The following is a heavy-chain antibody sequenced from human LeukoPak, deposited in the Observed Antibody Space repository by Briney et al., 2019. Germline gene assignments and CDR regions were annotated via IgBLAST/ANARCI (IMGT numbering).Heavy chain of an antibody. D-gene: IGHD7-27*01. J-gene: IGHJ4*02. Sequence: GGSLRLSCATSGFTFDSYWMSWVRQAPGKGLEWVSSITTTSSTYYADSVKGRFTVSRDNSKNALSLQMKSLRAEDTAVYYCARDGATWRDPGAYWGQGTLVTVSS. CDR3: ARDGATWRDPGAY. CDR1: GFTFDSYW. CDR2: ITTTSST. V-gene: IGHV3-48*01.